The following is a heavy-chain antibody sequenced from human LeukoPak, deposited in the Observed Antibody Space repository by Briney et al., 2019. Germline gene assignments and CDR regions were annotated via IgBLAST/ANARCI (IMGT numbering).Heavy chain of an antibody. CDR3: ARAGGYCSSTSCYYYYGMDV. J-gene: IGHJ6*02. Sequence: GSSVKVSCKASGYTFTGYYMHWVRQAPGQGLEWMGWINPNSGGTNYAQKFQGRVTMTRDTSISTAYMELSRLRSDDTAVYYCARAGGYCSSTSCYYYYGMDVWGQGTTVTVSS. D-gene: IGHD2-2*01. CDR1: GYTFTGYY. CDR2: INPNSGGT. V-gene: IGHV1-2*02.